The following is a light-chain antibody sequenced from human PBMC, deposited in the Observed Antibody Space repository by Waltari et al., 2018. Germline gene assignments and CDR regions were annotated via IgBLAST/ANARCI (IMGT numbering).Light chain of an antibody. CDR2: DVT. CDR3: NSFTSSTTWV. J-gene: IGLJ3*02. CDR1: SSDGGGHNH. Sequence: QSALTQPASVSGSPGQSITISCTGTSSDGGGHNHVSWYQQHPGQAPKLLIYDVTKWPSGVSDRFSGSKSGNTASLTISGLQAEDEADYYCNSFTSSTTWVFGGGTRVTVL. V-gene: IGLV2-14*03.